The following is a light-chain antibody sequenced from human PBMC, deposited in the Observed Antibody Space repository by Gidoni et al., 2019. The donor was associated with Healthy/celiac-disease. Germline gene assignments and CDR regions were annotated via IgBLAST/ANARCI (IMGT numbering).Light chain of an antibody. J-gene: IGKJ1*01. CDR3: QQSYSTPWT. V-gene: IGKV1-39*01. Sequence: DIQMTQSPSSLSASVGDRVTITCRASQSISSYLNWYQQKPGKAPKLLIYAASSLQSGVPSRFSGSGSGTDFTLTINSLQPEDFATYYCQQSYSTPWTFGQXTKVEIK. CDR2: AAS. CDR1: QSISSY.